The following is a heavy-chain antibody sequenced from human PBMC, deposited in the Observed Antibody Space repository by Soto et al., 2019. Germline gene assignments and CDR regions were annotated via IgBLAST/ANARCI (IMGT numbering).Heavy chain of an antibody. CDR3: ARDSCSGGSCYPGYNWFHP. Sequence: SETLSLTCTVSGGSISSYYWSWIRQPPGKGLEWIGDIYYSGSTNYNPSLKSRVTISVDTSKNQFSLKLSSVTAADTAVYYCARDSCSGGSCYPGYNWFHPWGQATLVTVSS. J-gene: IGHJ5*02. V-gene: IGHV4-59*01. CDR1: GGSISSYY. CDR2: IYYSGST. D-gene: IGHD2-15*01.